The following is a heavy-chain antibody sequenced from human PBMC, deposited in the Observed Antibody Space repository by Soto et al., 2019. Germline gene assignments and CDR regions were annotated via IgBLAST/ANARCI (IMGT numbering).Heavy chain of an antibody. D-gene: IGHD3-22*01. Sequence: SSETLSLTCTVSGGSISSGDYYWSWIRQPPGKGLEWIGYIYYSGSTYYNPSLKSRVTISVDTSKNQFSLKLSSVTAADTAVYYFSRASGYPPFFDDWGQGTLVTVSS. CDR3: SRASGYPPFFDD. CDR2: IYYSGST. V-gene: IGHV4-30-4*01. J-gene: IGHJ4*02. CDR1: GGSISSGDYY.